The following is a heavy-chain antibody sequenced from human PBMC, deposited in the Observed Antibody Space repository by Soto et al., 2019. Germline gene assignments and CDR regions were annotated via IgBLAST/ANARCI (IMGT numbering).Heavy chain of an antibody. CDR3: ARDTQDYDFWSGYSFGY. V-gene: IGHV1-18*01. CDR1: GYTFTSYG. Sequence: GASVKVSCKASGYTFTSYGISWVRQAPGQGLEWMGWISAYNGNTNYAQKPQGRVTMTTDTSTSTAYMELRSLRSDDTAVYYCARDTQDYDFWSGYSFGYWGQGTLVTVSS. J-gene: IGHJ4*02. D-gene: IGHD3-3*01. CDR2: ISAYNGNT.